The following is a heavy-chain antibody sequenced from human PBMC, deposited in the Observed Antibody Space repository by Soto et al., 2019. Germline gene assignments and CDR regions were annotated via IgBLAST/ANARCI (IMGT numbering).Heavy chain of an antibody. V-gene: IGHV1-18*01. CDR3: ARTDYDFWSGQQDNNWFDP. CDR2: ISAYNGNT. D-gene: IGHD3-3*01. CDR1: GYTFTSYG. Sequence: SVKVSCKASGYTFTSYGISWVRQAPGQGLEWMGWISAYNGNTNYAQKLQGRVTMTTDTSTSTAYMELRSLRSDDTAVYYCARTDYDFWSGQQDNNWFDPWGQGTLVTAPQ. J-gene: IGHJ5*02.